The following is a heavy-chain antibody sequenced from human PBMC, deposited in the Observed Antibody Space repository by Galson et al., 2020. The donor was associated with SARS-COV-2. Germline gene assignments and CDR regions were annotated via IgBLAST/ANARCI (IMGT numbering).Heavy chain of an antibody. CDR1: GHTLTELS. CDR3: ATWGVVVITYAFDI. D-gene: IGHD3-22*01. V-gene: IGHV1-24*01. CDR2: FDPQDGET. J-gene: IGHJ3*02. Sequence: ASVKVSCKLSGHTLTELSMHWVRQAPGKGLEWLGSFDPQDGETIYAQKFQGRVTMTKDTSTETAYLELSSLRSDDTAVYYCATWGVVVITYAFDIWGQGTMVTVSS.